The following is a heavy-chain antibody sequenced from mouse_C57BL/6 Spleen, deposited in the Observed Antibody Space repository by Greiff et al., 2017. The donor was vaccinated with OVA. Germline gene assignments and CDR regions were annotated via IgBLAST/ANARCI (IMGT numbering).Heavy chain of an antibody. J-gene: IGHJ3*01. CDR2: IYPGSGNT. V-gene: IGHV1-76*01. Sequence: VQLVESGAELVRPGASVKLSCKASGYTFTDYYINWVKQRPGQGLEWIARIYPGSGNTYYNEKFKGKATLTAEKSSSTAYMQLSSLTSEDSAVYFCARDYGSRAWFAYWGQGTLVTVSA. CDR3: ARDYGSRAWFAY. CDR1: GYTFTDYY. D-gene: IGHD1-1*01.